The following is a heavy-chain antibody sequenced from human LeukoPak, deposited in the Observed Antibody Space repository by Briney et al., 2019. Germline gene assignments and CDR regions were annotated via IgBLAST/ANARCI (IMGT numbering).Heavy chain of an antibody. Sequence: GGSLRLSCAASGFSVGTNYMTWVRQAPGKGLQWVSVIYSGDNTYCADSVKGRFTISRDTPKNTLYLQMNSLRAEDTAVYYCARDTGSGYCTGGRCRGAFDIWGQGTKVTVSS. CDR3: ARDTGSGYCTGGRCRGAFDI. J-gene: IGHJ3*02. D-gene: IGHD2-15*01. CDR1: GFSVGTNY. CDR2: IYSGDNT. V-gene: IGHV3-53*01.